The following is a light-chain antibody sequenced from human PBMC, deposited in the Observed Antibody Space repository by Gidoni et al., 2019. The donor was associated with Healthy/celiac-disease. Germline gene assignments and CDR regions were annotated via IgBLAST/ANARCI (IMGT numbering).Light chain of an antibody. V-gene: IGKV3-20*01. CDR3: QQYGSSPRLT. CDR2: GAS. CDR1: QSVSSSY. J-gene: IGKJ4*01. Sequence: EIVLTQSPGTLSLSPGERATLSCRASQSVSSSYLVWYQQKPGQAPRLLIYGASSRATGIPDRFSGSGSGTDFTLTISRLEPEDFAVYYCQQYGSSPRLTFGGXTKVEIK.